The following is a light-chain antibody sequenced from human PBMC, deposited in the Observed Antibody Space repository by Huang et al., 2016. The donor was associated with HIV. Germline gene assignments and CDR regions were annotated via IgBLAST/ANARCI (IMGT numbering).Light chain of an antibody. CDR2: GAS. V-gene: IGKV3-15*01. CDR3: RQYNNWPRGT. CDR1: QSVGSN. J-gene: IGKJ2*01. Sequence: EIVMTQSPATLSVSPGARAPLSCKASQSVGSNLAWYQQKPGQAPRLLIYGASIRATGIPARCSGSGSGTEFTLTISSLQSEDFGVYYCRQYNNWPRGTFGQGTKLEIK.